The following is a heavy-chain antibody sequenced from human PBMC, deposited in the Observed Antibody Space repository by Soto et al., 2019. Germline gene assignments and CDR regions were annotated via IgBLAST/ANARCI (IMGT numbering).Heavy chain of an antibody. CDR2: ISGYNGNT. V-gene: IGHV1-18*01. Sequence: QVQLVQSGAEVKKPGASVKVSCKASGYTFTSYGISWVRQAPGQGLEWMGWISGYNGNTKYAQKLQGRVTMTTDTSTSTPYMELRSLRSDDTAVYYGARDLGGKIVDSWGQGTLVTVSS. CDR1: GYTFTSYG. J-gene: IGHJ4*02. D-gene: IGHD3-22*01. CDR3: ARDLGGKIVDS.